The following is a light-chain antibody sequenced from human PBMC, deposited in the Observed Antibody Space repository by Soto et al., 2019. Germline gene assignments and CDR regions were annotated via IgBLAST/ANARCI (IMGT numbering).Light chain of an antibody. V-gene: IGLV1-44*01. CDR3: AAWDDSLNGRV. J-gene: IGLJ1*01. Sequence: QSVLTQPPSASGTPGQRVTISCSGSNSNIGSNTVNWYQQLPGTAPKLLIYYDNLRPSGVPDRLSGCKSGTSASLAIIGRQSVEEADYYCAAWDDSLNGRVFGTGTKVTVL. CDR1: NSNIGSNT. CDR2: YDN.